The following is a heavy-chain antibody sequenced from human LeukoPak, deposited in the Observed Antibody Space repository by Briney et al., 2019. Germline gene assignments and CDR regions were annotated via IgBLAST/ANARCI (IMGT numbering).Heavy chain of an antibody. CDR3: AKMKGPGLYYHYSMDV. J-gene: IGHJ6*03. V-gene: IGHV3-23*01. CDR2: IGGSSGST. CDR1: GFTFTGFA. Sequence: GGSLRPSCAASGFTFTGFAMSWVRQAPGKGPEWGSRIGGSSGSTYYADSVKGRFTISRDNSKKTLYLQMNSLRADDTAVYYCAKMKGPGLYYHYSMDVWGKGTTVIVSS.